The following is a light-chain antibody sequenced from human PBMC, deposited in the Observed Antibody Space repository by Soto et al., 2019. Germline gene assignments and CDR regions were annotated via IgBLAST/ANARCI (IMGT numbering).Light chain of an antibody. Sequence: ELRVTQSPPALSVSPGEIVTLSSLASQSVSSNLAWYQQKPGQAPGLLIYGASTRATGIPARFSGSGSGTEFTLTISSLQSEDFAVYYCQQYHNWPRTFGQGTKVDIK. CDR1: QSVSSN. V-gene: IGKV3-15*01. CDR3: QQYHNWPRT. J-gene: IGKJ1*01. CDR2: GAS.